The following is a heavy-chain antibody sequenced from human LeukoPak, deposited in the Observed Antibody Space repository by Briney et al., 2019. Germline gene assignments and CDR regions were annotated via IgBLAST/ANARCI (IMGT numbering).Heavy chain of an antibody. CDR2: ITISSSII. Sequence: GGSLRLSCAASGFSFSDYSMNWVRQAPGKELEWVSSITISSSIIYYADSVKGRFTISRDNAKNSLFLQMNSLRAEDTAVYFCARDLSDDYSLDYWGQGTLVSVSS. V-gene: IGHV3-21*01. CDR3: ARDLSDDYSLDY. D-gene: IGHD3-16*01. J-gene: IGHJ4*02. CDR1: GFSFSDYS.